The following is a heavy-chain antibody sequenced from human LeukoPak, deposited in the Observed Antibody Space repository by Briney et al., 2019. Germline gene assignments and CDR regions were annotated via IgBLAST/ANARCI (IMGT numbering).Heavy chain of an antibody. CDR3: ARVGVITVIVNY. V-gene: IGHV4-34*01. J-gene: IGHJ4*02. D-gene: IGHD3-10*01. CDR2: INHSGST. Sequence: SETLSLTCAVYGGSFSGYYWSWIRQPPGKGLEWIGEINHSGSTNYNPSLKSRVTISVDTSKNQFSLKLSSVTAADTAVYYCARVGVITVIVNYWGQGTLVTVSP. CDR1: GGSFSGYY.